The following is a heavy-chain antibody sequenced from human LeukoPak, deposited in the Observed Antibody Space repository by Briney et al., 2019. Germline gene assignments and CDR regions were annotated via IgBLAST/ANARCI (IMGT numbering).Heavy chain of an antibody. CDR1: GGSISSGSYY. V-gene: IGHV4-61*02. J-gene: IGHJ6*03. D-gene: IGHD3-3*01. Sequence: PSETLSLTCTVPGGSISSGSYYWNWIRQPAGKELEWIGRINSGGNTNYNPSLKSRLTISVDTSKNQFSLKLSSVTAADTAVYYCARETEMYYNFWSGTYIEIYYYYMDVWGKGTTVTVSS. CDR3: ARETEMYYNFWSGTYIEIYYYYMDV. CDR2: INSGGNT.